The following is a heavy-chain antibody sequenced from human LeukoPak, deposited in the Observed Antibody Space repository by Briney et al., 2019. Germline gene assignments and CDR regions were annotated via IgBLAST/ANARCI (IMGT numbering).Heavy chain of an antibody. D-gene: IGHD2/OR15-2a*01. V-gene: IGHV4-34*01. CDR1: GGSFSGYY. Sequence: SETLSLTCAVYGGSFSGYYWSWIRQPPGKGLEWIGEISHSGSTNYNPSLKSRVTISVDTSKNQFSLKLSSVTAADTAVYYCAMADYLAYYYGMDVWGQGTTVTVSS. J-gene: IGHJ6*02. CDR3: AMADYLAYYYGMDV. CDR2: ISHSGST.